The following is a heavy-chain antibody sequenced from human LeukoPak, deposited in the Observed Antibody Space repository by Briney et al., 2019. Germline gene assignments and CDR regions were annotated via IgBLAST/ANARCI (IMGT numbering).Heavy chain of an antibody. CDR1: GFTFSSYA. Sequence: PGGSLRLSCAASGFTFSSYAMNWVRQAPGKGLEWVSAISGRGGSTYYADSVKGRFTVSRDNSKNTLYLQMSSLRAEDTAVYYCARDKAPATADFWSGYYTVFDYWGQGTLVTVSS. D-gene: IGHD3-3*01. CDR2: ISGRGGST. V-gene: IGHV3-23*01. J-gene: IGHJ4*02. CDR3: ARDKAPATADFWSGYYTVFDY.